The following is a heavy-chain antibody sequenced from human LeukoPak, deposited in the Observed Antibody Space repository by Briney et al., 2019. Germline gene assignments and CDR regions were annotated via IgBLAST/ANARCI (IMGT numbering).Heavy chain of an antibody. Sequence: GRPLRLSCAASGFTFSSYGMHWVRQAPGKGLEWVAVIWYDGSNKYYADSVKGRFTISRDNSKNTLYLQMNSLRAEDTAVYYCAREALLGYFDYWGQGTLVTVSS. CDR1: GFTFSSYG. CDR3: AREALLGYFDY. CDR2: IWYDGSNK. D-gene: IGHD1-26*01. J-gene: IGHJ4*02. V-gene: IGHV3-33*01.